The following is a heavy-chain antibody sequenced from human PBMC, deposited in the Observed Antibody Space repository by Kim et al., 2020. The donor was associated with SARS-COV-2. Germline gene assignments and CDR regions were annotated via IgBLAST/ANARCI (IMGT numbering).Heavy chain of an antibody. Sequence: KYYVDSVKGRFTISRDNAKNSLYLQMNSLRAEDTAVYYCARDVSGFWSGYDWGQGTLVTVSS. D-gene: IGHD3-3*01. V-gene: IGHV3-7*01. J-gene: IGHJ4*02. CDR2: K. CDR3: ARDVSGFWSGYD.